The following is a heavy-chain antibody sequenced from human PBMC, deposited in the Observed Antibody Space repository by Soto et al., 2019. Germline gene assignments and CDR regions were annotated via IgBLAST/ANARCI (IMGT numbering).Heavy chain of an antibody. CDR1: GYTFTGYS. D-gene: IGHD2-15*01. Sequence: ASVKVSCKASGYTFTGYSMHWVRQSPGQGLEWMGWINPNSGGTNYAQKFQGWVTMTRDTSISTAYMELSRLRSDDTAVYYCATHSGYCSGGSCYTSGPHAFDIWGQGTMVTVSS. CDR2: INPNSGGT. CDR3: ATHSGYCSGGSCYTSGPHAFDI. V-gene: IGHV1-2*04. J-gene: IGHJ3*02.